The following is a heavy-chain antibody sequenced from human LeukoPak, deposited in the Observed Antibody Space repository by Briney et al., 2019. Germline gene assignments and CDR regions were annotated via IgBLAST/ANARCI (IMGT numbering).Heavy chain of an antibody. J-gene: IGHJ4*02. CDR3: VRDALGGFSLAY. CDR2: ISSSSSTI. V-gene: IGHV3-48*04. Sequence: GGSLRLSCAASGFTFSSYSMNWVRQAPGKGLEWVSYISSSSSTIYYADSVKGRFTISRDNAKNSLYLEMTSLTVEDSAIFYCVRDALGGFSLAYWGQGTPVTVSS. CDR1: GFTFSSYS. D-gene: IGHD2-15*01.